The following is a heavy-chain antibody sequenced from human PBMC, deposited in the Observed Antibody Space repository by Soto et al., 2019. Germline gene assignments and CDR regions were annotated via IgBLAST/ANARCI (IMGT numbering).Heavy chain of an antibody. CDR2: ISGSGGST. V-gene: IGHV3-23*01. J-gene: IGHJ4*02. D-gene: IGHD3-3*01. CDR1: GFTFSSYA. Sequence: GGSLRLSCAASGFTFSSYAMSWVRQAPGKGLEWVSAISGSGGSTYYADSGKGRFTISRDNSKNTLYLQMNTVRAEDTAVYYCARGRGIFGVVSSFDYWGQGTLVTVSS. CDR3: ARGRGIFGVVSSFDY.